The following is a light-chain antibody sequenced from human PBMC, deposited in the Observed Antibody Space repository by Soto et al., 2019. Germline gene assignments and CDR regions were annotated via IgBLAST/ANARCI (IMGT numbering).Light chain of an antibody. J-gene: IGLJ3*02. CDR3: SAYAGSRV. CDR2: EVN. CDR1: SSDVGAYNY. Sequence: QSAPTQPPSASRSPGQSVTISCTGTSSDVGAYNYVSWYQQHPGKAPKLIIFEVNKRPSGVPDRFSGSKSGNTASLTVSGLQAEDEADYYCSAYAGSRVFGGGTQLTVL. V-gene: IGLV2-8*02.